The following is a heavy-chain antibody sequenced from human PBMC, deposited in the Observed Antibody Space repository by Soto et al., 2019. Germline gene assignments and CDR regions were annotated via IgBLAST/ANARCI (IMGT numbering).Heavy chain of an antibody. Sequence: PGGSLSLSCAASGFTFSSFLMSWVRQAPGKGLEWVANIKTDGSETHYVDSVKGRFTISRDNPKTSLFLQMNSLRVEDTAVYFCTSDRYPRFYHGSGSYPYYWGQGTPVTVSS. CDR1: GFTFSSFL. V-gene: IGHV3-7*03. CDR2: IKTDGSET. J-gene: IGHJ4*02. D-gene: IGHD3-10*01. CDR3: TSDRYPRFYHGSGSYPYY.